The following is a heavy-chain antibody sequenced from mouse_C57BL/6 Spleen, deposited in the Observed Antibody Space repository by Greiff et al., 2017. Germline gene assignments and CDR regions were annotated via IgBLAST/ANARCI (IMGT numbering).Heavy chain of an antibody. V-gene: IGHV1-55*01. J-gene: IGHJ3*01. Sequence: QVQLQQPGAELVKPGASVKMSCKASGYTFTSYWITWVKQRPGQGLEWIGDICPGSGSTNYNEKFKSKATLTIDTTSSTAYMQLSSLTSEDAAVYYCAREITSVGEAYWGQGTLVTVSA. D-gene: IGHD1-1*01. CDR3: AREITSVGEAY. CDR1: GYTFTSYW. CDR2: ICPGSGST.